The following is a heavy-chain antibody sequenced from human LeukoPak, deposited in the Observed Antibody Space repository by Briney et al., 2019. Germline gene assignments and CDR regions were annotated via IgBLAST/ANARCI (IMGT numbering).Heavy chain of an antibody. CDR2: IYHSGST. CDR1: GGSISSYY. CDR3: ARRLKPRLYFDY. Sequence: SETLSLTCTVSGGSISSYYWSWIRQPPGKGLEWIGEIYHSGSTNYNPSLKSRVTISVDKSKNQFSLKLSSVTAADTAVYYCARRLKPRLYFDYWGQGTLVTVSS. J-gene: IGHJ4*02. V-gene: IGHV4-59*12.